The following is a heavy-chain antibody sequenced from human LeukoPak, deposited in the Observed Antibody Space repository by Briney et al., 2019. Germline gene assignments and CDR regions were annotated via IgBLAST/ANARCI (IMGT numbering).Heavy chain of an antibody. V-gene: IGHV3-21*06. CDR1: GFTFSSYS. CDR2: SSSSSSYK. J-gene: IGHJ4*02. CDR3: AREGDDSSGYHPDGFDY. Sequence: GGSLRLSCVASGFTFSSYSMNWVRQAPGKGLEWLSSSSSSSSYKYYADSVKGRFTISRDNAKNSPYLQMNSLRAEDTAVYYCAREGDDSSGYHPDGFDYWGQGTLVTVSS. D-gene: IGHD3-22*01.